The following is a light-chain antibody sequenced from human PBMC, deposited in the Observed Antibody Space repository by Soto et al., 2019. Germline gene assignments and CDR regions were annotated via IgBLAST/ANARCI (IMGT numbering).Light chain of an antibody. CDR3: QQSNAFPVT. CDR2: AAS. V-gene: IGKV1-9*01. Sequence: DIQLTQSPSFLSASVGDRVTITCRASQGISSYLAWYQQKPGKAPKLLIYAASTLQSGVPSRFSGSGSGTEFTLAISSLQPEDFATYYCQQSNAFPVTFGQGTRLEI. J-gene: IGKJ5*01. CDR1: QGISSY.